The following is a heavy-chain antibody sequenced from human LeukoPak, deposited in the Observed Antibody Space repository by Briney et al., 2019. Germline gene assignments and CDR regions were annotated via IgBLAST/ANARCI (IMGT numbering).Heavy chain of an antibody. CDR1: GFTFSSYA. V-gene: IGHV3-30*04. D-gene: IGHD6-19*01. J-gene: IGHJ5*02. CDR3: ARDDRIAVAGPNWFDP. CDR2: ISYDGSNK. Sequence: GGSLRLSCAASGFTFSSYAMHWVRQAPGKGLEWVAVISYDGSNKYYADSVKGRFTISRDNSKNTLYLQMNSLRAEDTAVYYCARDDRIAVAGPNWFDPWGQGTLVTVSS.